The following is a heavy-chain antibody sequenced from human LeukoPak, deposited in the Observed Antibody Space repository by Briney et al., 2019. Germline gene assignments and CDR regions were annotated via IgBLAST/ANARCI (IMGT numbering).Heavy chain of an antibody. V-gene: IGHV3-30*02. D-gene: IGHD3-10*01. Sequence: PGGSLRLSCAASGFTFSSYGMHGVRKAPGKGLEWVTFIRYDGSNKYYADSVKGRFTISRDNSKNTLYLQMNSLRAEDTAVYYFAKVILLVRGGQIDCWGRGTLVTLPS. J-gene: IGHJ4*02. CDR3: AKVILLVRGGQIDC. CDR2: IRYDGSNK. CDR1: GFTFSSYG.